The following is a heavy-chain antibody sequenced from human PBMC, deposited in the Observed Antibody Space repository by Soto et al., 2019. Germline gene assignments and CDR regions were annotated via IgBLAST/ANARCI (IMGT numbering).Heavy chain of an antibody. CDR2: INHSGDT. CDR3: SRINDRRGVFGLDP. J-gene: IGHJ5*02. D-gene: IGHD3-22*01. V-gene: IGHV4-34*01. CDR1: GGSFTDYY. Sequence: QVRLPQWGAGRLKPSETLSLTCAVYGGSFTDYYWSWIRQPPGKGLEWIGEINHSGDTNYNPSLKIHVAFSVDTSNTTYSPKLGTRTAGVVAVYYCSRINDRRGVFGLDPWGQGTQVTVS.